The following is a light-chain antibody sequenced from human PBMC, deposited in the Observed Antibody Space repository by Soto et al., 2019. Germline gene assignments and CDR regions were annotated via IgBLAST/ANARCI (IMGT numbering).Light chain of an antibody. CDR2: EVS. V-gene: IGLV2-14*01. CDR1: SSDVGGYNY. CDR3: SSYTSTSTKV. J-gene: IGLJ1*01. Sequence: QSALTQPASVSGSPGQSITISCIGTSSDVGGYNYVSWYQQHPGKAPKLMIYEVSNQPSGVSNRFSGSKSGNTASLTISGLQAEDEADYYCSSYTSTSTKVFGTGTKVTVL.